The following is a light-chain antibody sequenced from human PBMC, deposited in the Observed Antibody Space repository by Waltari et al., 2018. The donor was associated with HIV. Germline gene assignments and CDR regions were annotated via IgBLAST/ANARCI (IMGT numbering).Light chain of an antibody. Sequence: SYEVTQTPSVSVSPGQTASITCSGEEVKYTNVCWYQQRPGQSPSLVMYEDSKRPSGIPERFSGSNSGNTATLTISGTQVTDEADYYCQVCDSSPGTVVFGGGTKLTVL. J-gene: IGLJ2*01. CDR1: EVKYTN. V-gene: IGLV3-1*01. CDR2: EDS. CDR3: QVCDSSPGTVV.